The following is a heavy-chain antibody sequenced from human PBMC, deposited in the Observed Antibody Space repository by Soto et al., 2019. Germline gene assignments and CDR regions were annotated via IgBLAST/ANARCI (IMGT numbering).Heavy chain of an antibody. D-gene: IGHD1-26*01. CDR1: GPSISSSTYY. Sequence: SETLSLTCTVSGPSISSSTYYWGWIRQPPGKGLEWIAYIYYSGTTNYNPSLKSRVTISVDTSKNQFSLKLSSVTAADTAVYYCARSVVGARRPFDPWGQGTLVTVSS. V-gene: IGHV4-61*05. J-gene: IGHJ5*02. CDR3: ARSVVGARRPFDP. CDR2: IYYSGTT.